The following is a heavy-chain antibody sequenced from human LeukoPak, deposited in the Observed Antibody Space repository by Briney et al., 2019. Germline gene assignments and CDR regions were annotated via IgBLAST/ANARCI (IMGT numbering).Heavy chain of an antibody. CDR3: ARRGYYGSGSPNWFDP. D-gene: IGHD3-10*01. Sequence: SETLSLTCNVSGGSINSISYYWSWIRQPPGKGLEWIGEINHSGSTNYNPSLKSRVTISVDTSKNQFSLKLSSVTAADTAVYYCARRGYYGSGSPNWFDPWGQGTLVTVSS. V-gene: IGHV4-39*07. J-gene: IGHJ5*02. CDR1: GGSINSISYY. CDR2: INHSGST.